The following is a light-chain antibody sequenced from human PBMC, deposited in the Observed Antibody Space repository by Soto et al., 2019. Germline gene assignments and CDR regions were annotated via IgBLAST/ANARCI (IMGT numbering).Light chain of an antibody. Sequence: EIVLTQSPGTLSSSPGQRTTLSCRVSQSVSSSYLAWFQQKPGQAPRLLIYGASIRATGIPDRFSGSVSGTDFTLIISRLEPEDFAVYYCQQYGGSPLITFGGGTKVDI. CDR2: GAS. V-gene: IGKV3-20*01. CDR1: QSVSSSY. CDR3: QQYGGSPLIT. J-gene: IGKJ4*01.